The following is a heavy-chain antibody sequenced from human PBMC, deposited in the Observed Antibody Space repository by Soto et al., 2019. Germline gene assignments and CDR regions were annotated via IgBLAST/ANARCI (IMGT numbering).Heavy chain of an antibody. CDR3: AKDDSTIFVYFGGMDV. Sequence: GSLRLSCAASGFTFSSYAMSWVRQAPGKGLEWVSAISGSGGSTYYADSVKGRFTISRDNSKNTLYLQMNSLRAEDTAVYYCAKDDSTIFVYFGGMDVWGQGTTVTVSS. D-gene: IGHD3-9*01. J-gene: IGHJ6*02. CDR2: ISGSGGST. CDR1: GFTFSSYA. V-gene: IGHV3-23*01.